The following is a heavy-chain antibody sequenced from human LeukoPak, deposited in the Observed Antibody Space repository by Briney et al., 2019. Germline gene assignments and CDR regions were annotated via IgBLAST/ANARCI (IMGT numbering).Heavy chain of an antibody. J-gene: IGHJ4*02. CDR3: ARVSNYDILTGPFDY. Sequence: GGSLRLSCAASGFTFGNYALHWVRQAPGKGLEWVALISSDGSNKYYADSVKGRFIISRDNSKNTLYLQMNSLRAEDTAVYYCARVSNYDILTGPFDYWGQGTLVTVSS. D-gene: IGHD3-9*01. V-gene: IGHV3-30-3*01. CDR2: ISSDGSNK. CDR1: GFTFGNYA.